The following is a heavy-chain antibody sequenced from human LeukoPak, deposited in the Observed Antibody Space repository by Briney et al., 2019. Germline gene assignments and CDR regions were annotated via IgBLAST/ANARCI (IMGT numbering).Heavy chain of an antibody. CDR3: ANAVGDYDKFDY. Sequence: PGGSLRLSCAASGFTSSSYGMHWVRQAPGKGLEWVAFIRYDGSNKYYADSVKGRFTISRDNSKNTLYLQMNSLRAEDTAVYYCANAVGDYDKFDYWGQGTLVTVSS. D-gene: IGHD3-22*01. J-gene: IGHJ4*02. CDR1: GFTSSSYG. CDR2: IRYDGSNK. V-gene: IGHV3-30*02.